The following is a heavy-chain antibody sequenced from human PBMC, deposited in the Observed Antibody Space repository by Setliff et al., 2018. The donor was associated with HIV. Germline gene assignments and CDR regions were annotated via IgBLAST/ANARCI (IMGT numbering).Heavy chain of an antibody. CDR2: IYYTGHT. J-gene: IGHJ4*02. D-gene: IGHD3-10*01. V-gene: IGHV4-39*07. Sequence: SETLSLTCTVTGGSITTNNYYWGWIRQPPGKGLEWIGTIYYTGHTFYDPSLKSRVTISVDTSKNQFSLKLTSVTAADTAVYYCARDTSGGYWGQGTLVTVSS. CDR1: GGSITTNNYY. CDR3: ARDTSGGY.